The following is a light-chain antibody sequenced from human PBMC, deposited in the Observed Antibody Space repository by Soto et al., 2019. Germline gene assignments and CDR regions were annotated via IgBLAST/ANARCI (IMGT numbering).Light chain of an antibody. CDR1: SSNIGAGYD. J-gene: IGLJ2*01. V-gene: IGLV1-40*01. Sequence: QSVLTQPPSVSGAPGQRVTISCTGSSSNIGAGYDVHWYQQLPGTAPKLLIYGNSNRPSGVPDRFSGSQSGTSASLAITGLQAEDEADYYCQSYDSSLSGSYVVFGGGTKVTVL. CDR2: GNS. CDR3: QSYDSSLSGSYVV.